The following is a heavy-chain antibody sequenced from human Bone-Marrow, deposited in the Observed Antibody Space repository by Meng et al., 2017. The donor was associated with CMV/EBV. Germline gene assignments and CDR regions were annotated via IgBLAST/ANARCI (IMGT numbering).Heavy chain of an antibody. J-gene: IGHJ6*02. CDR1: GFTFSNAW. Sequence: GESLKISCAASGFTFSNAWMSWVRQAPGKGLEWVGRIKSKTDGGTTDNAAPVKGRFTISRDDSKNTVYLQMNSLRAEDTAGYYCARGPVPAATDYYYYGMDVWGQGTTVTVSS. CDR3: ARGPVPAATDYYYYGMDV. V-gene: IGHV3-15*01. CDR2: IKSKTDGGTT. D-gene: IGHD2-2*01.